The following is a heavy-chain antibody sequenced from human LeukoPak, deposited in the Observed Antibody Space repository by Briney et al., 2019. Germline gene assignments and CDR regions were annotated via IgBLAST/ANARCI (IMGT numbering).Heavy chain of an antibody. CDR1: GYTFTSYG. V-gene: IGHV1-18*01. D-gene: IGHD3-22*01. Sequence: ASVKVSCKASGYTFTSYGISWVRQAPGQGLEWMGWISAYNGNTNYAQKLQGRVTMTTDTSTSTAYMELRSLRSDDTAVYYCARSGRVSSGYTTDGYYYYMDVWGKGTTVTVSS. CDR2: ISAYNGNT. J-gene: IGHJ6*03. CDR3: ARSGRVSSGYTTDGYYYYMDV.